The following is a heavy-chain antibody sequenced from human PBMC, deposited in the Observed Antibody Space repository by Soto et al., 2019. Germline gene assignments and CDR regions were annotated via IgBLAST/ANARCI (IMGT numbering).Heavy chain of an antibody. CDR1: GGSSSGYY. J-gene: IGHJ5*02. V-gene: IGHV4-34*01. CDR3: AGGPQWQNT. CDR2: INHSGST. Sequence: QVQLQQWGAGLLKPSETLSLTCAVYGGSSSGYYWSWIRQPPGKGLEWIGEINHSGSTNYNPSLKSRVTISVDTSKNQFSLKLSSVTAADTAVYYCAGGPQWQNTWGQGTLVTVSS. D-gene: IGHD6-19*01.